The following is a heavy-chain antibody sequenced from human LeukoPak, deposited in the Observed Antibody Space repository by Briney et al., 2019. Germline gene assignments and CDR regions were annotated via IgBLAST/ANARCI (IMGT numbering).Heavy chain of an antibody. CDR1: GFTFTNYG. CDR2: INTYNGNT. D-gene: IGHD6-19*01. CDR3: ARNSHGYGSGWQQFNFDY. V-gene: IGHV1-18*01. Sequence: ASVKVSCKASGFTFTNYGITWVRQAPGQGLEWMGWINTYNGNTNYAQRLQGRVTMTTDTSTSTAYMELRGLRSDDTAIYYCARNSHGYGSGWQQFNFDYWGQGTLVTVS. J-gene: IGHJ4*02.